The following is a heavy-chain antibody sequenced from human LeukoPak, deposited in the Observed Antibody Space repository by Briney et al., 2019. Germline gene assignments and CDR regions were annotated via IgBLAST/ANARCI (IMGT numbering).Heavy chain of an antibody. J-gene: IGHJ6*02. CDR3: ARDFYDSSGYLYYGMDV. CDR2: IIPIFGTA. V-gene: IGHV1-69*13. Sequence: GASVKVSCKASGGTFGSYAISWVRQAPGQGLEWMGGIIPIFGTANYAQKFQGRVTITADESTSTAYMELSSLRSEDTAVYYCARDFYDSSGYLYYGMDVWGQGTTVTVSS. D-gene: IGHD3-22*01. CDR1: GGTFGSYA.